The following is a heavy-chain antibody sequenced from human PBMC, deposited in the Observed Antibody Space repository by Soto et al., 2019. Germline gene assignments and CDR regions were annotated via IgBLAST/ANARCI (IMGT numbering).Heavy chain of an antibody. D-gene: IGHD6-13*01. CDR2: ISAYNDYT. J-gene: IGHJ3*01. CDR1: GYTFNKNG. Sequence: QAQLVQSGGEVKRPGASVKVSFKASGYTFNKNGFNWVRQAPGQGLEWMGRISAYNDYTNFAQKFQGRVTLTTDAATNTAYMELKILRSDDTAIYYCARGRGVVVPAGTPDAFDVWGQGTMGTVSS. CDR3: ARGRGVVVPAGTPDAFDV. V-gene: IGHV1-18*01.